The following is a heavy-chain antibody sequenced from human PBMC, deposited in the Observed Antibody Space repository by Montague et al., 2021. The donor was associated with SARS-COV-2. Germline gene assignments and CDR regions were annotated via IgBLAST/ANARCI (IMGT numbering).Heavy chain of an antibody. CDR2: IHNRGGT. CDR1: NGSISSNEW. J-gene: IGHJ5*02. Sequence: SETLSLTCVVYNGSISSNEWRSWVRQAPGKVLWWVGKIHNRGGTNNNPSHSSGTTIALNKFENQFTLKLTSVTAADTAVYYWARIGGLIGHPPAGYNWCDPWGQGTLVSVSS. CDR3: ARIGGLIGHPPAGYNWCDP. V-gene: IGHV4-4*02. D-gene: IGHD3-22*01.